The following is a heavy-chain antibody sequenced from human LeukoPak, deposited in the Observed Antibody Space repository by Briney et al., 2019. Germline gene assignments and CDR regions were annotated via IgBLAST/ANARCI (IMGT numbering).Heavy chain of an antibody. J-gene: IGHJ4*02. V-gene: IGHV1-69*04. CDR1: GGTFTTYA. Sequence: GASVKVSCKASGGTFTTYAIIWVRQAPGQGLEWMGRITSNLDKANYAQKFQGRVTITADQSTSTAYRELSSLRSEDTAVYYCARGGGVDILTGFQYWGQGTLVTVSS. CDR3: ARGGGVDILTGFQY. CDR2: ITSNLDKA. D-gene: IGHD3-9*01.